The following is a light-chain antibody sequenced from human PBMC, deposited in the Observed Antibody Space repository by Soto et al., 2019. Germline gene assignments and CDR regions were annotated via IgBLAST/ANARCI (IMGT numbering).Light chain of an antibody. J-gene: IGLJ2*01. CDR1: SSDVGGYNY. Sequence: QSALTQPASVSGSPGQSITISCTGTSSDVGGYNYVSWYQQHPGKAPKLMIYDVSNRPSGASNRFSGSKSGNTASLTISGLQAADEAAYYCSSYTSSSTVVFGGGTKLTVL. CDR2: DVS. V-gene: IGLV2-14*01. CDR3: SSYTSSSTVV.